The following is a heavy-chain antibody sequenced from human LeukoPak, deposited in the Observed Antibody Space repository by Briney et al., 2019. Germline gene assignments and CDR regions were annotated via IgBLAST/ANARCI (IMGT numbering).Heavy chain of an antibody. Sequence: GGSLRLSCAASGFTFSSYAMSWVRQAPGKGVEWVSAISGSGGSTYYADSVKGRFTISRDNSKNTLYLQMNSLRAEDTAVYYCAKDADIVVVPAAGDAFDIWGQGTMVTVSS. D-gene: IGHD2-2*01. CDR1: GFTFSSYA. CDR3: AKDADIVVVPAAGDAFDI. V-gene: IGHV3-23*01. CDR2: ISGSGGST. J-gene: IGHJ3*02.